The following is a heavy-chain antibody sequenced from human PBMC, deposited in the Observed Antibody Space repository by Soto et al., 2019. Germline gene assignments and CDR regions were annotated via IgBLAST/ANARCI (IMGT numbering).Heavy chain of an antibody. V-gene: IGHV4-31*03. CDR2: IYYSGST. CDR1: GGSINSGGYY. D-gene: IGHD2-15*01. CDR3: AREGGYCSGGSCDRTPH. J-gene: IGHJ4*02. Sequence: QVQLQESGPGLVKPSQTLSLTCTVSGGSINSGGYYWSWIRQHPGKGLEWIGYIYYSGSTYYNPSLKSRVTISVDTSKNQFCLKLSSVTAVDTAVYYCAREGGYCSGGSCDRTPHWGQGTLVTVSS.